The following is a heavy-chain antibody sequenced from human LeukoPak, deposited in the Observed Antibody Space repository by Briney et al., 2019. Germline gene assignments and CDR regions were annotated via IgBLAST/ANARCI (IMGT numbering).Heavy chain of an antibody. CDR2: INSDGSST. D-gene: IGHD3-3*01. J-gene: IGHJ4*02. CDR1: GFTFNSYW. CDR3: ACENTYYDFWSGRHREYYFDY. V-gene: IGHV3-74*01. Sequence: PGGSLRLSCAASGFTFNSYWMHWVRQAPGKGLVWVSRINSDGSSTSYADSVKGRFTISRDNAKNTLYLQMNSLRAEDTAVYYCACENTYYDFWSGRHREYYFDYWGQGTLVTVSS.